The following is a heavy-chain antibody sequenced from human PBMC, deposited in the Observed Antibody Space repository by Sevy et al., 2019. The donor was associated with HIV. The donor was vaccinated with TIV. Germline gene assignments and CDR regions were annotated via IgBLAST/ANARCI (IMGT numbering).Heavy chain of an antibody. CDR2: IKDDGSEK. Sequence: GGSLRLSCAASGFTFSRYWMSWVRQAPGKGLEWVANIKDDGSEKYYVDSVKGRFTISRDNAENSLYLQMNSLRAEDTAVYYCARYLYDSSAFDSWGQRTLVTVSS. CDR1: GFTFSRYW. D-gene: IGHD3-22*01. J-gene: IGHJ4*02. V-gene: IGHV3-7*01. CDR3: ARYLYDSSAFDS.